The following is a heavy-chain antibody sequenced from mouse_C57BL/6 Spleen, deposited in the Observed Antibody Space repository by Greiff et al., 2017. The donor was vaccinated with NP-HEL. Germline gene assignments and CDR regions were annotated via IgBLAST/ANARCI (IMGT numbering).Heavy chain of an antibody. J-gene: IGHJ3*01. CDR2: IYPGDGDT. V-gene: IGHV1-82*01. D-gene: IGHD2-4*01. CDR3: ARAGGYDSSWFAY. Sequence: VQGVESGPELVKPGASVKISCKASGYAFSSSWMNWVKQRPGKGLEWIGRIYPGDGDTNYNGKFKGKATLTADKSSSTAYMQLSSLTSEDSAVYFGARAGGYDSSWFAYWGQGTLVTVSA. CDR1: GYAFSSSW.